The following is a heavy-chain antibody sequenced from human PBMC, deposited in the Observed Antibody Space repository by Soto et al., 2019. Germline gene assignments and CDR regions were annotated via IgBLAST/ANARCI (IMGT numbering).Heavy chain of an antibody. J-gene: IGHJ4*02. D-gene: IGHD2-2*01. V-gene: IGHV1-24*01. CDR3: ATVTYCSSTSCYYYFDY. CDR2: FDPEDGET. Sequence: ASVKVSCKVSGYTLTELSMHWVRQAPGKGLEWMGGFDPEDGETIYAQKFQGRVTMTEDTSTDTAYMELSSLISYDTAVYYCATVTYCSSTSCYYYFDYWGQGTLVTVSS. CDR1: GYTLTELS.